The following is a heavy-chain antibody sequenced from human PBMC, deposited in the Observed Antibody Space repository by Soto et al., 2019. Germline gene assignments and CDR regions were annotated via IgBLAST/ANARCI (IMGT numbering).Heavy chain of an antibody. CDR2: ISAYNGNT. D-gene: IGHD2-2*01. Sequence: SVKVSCKTSGYPFTSYRITWVRQAPGQGLEWMGWISAYNGNTNYAQNLQGRVTMTTDTSTSTAYMELRSLRSDDTAVYYCARVQHTWLDPSGQRTPVTVSA. CDR1: GYPFTSYR. V-gene: IGHV1-18*04. CDR3: ARVQHTWLDP. J-gene: IGHJ5*02.